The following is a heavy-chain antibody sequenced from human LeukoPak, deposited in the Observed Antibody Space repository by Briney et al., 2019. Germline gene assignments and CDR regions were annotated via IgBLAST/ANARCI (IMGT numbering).Heavy chain of an antibody. CDR1: GDSISSYF. CDR3: ARHGSGGRAFDI. CDR2: FYHSGNT. J-gene: IGHJ3*02. V-gene: IGHV4-59*08. Sequence: PSETLSLTCTVSGDSISSYFWSWVRQPPGKGLEWIGYFYHSGNTNYNPSLKSRVTISVDTSKNHFSLKLSSVTAADTAVYHCARHGSGGRAFDIWGQGTMVAVSS. D-gene: IGHD3-10*01.